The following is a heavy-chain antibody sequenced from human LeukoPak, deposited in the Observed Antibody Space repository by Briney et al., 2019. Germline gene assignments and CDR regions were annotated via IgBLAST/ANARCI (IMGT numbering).Heavy chain of an antibody. V-gene: IGHV1-8*01. CDR1: GYTFTSYD. CDR3: ARVDQVAGYFDY. D-gene: IGHD6-19*01. J-gene: IGHJ4*02. Sequence: GASVKVSCKASGYTFTSYDINWVRQATGRGLEWMGWMNPNSGNTGYAQKFQGRVTMTRNTSISTAYMELSSLRSEDTAAYYCARVDQVAGYFDYWGQGTLVTVSS. CDR2: MNPNSGNT.